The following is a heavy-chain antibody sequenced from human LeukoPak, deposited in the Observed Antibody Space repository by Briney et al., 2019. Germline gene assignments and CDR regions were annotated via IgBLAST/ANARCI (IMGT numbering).Heavy chain of an antibody. CDR2: ISSSSSYI. CDR1: GFTFSSYS. Sequence: GGSLRLSCAASGFTFSSYSMNWVRQAPGKGLEWVSSISSSSSYIYYADSVKGRFTSSRDNAKNSLYLQMNSLRAEDTAVYYCARELAAKGIFDIWGQGTMVTVSS. D-gene: IGHD2-15*01. CDR3: ARELAAKGIFDI. J-gene: IGHJ3*02. V-gene: IGHV3-21*01.